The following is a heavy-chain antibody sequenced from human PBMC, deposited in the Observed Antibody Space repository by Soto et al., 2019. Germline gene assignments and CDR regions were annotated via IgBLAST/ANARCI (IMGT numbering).Heavy chain of an antibody. CDR3: ARSMTYYDILTGYSPYYYGMDV. J-gene: IGHJ6*02. CDR2: LSYDGSNK. V-gene: IGHV3-30-3*01. D-gene: IGHD3-9*01. Sequence: GGSRRVSCAASGFTLSSYDKNWVRQAPGKGLEWVAVLSYDGSNKYYADAVKGRFTISRDNSKKTLYLQMNRLRAEYTAVYYCARSMTYYDILTGYSPYYYGMDVWGQGTTVTVSS. CDR1: GFTLSSYD.